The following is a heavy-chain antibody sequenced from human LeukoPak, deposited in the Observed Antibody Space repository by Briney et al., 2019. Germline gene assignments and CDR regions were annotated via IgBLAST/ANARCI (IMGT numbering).Heavy chain of an antibody. V-gene: IGHV1-2*02. CDR2: INPNSGGT. J-gene: IGHJ3*02. CDR3: ARESRDGYSDAFDI. CDR1: GYTFTGYY. Sequence: SVKVSCKASGYTFTGYYMHWVRQAPGQGLEWMGWINPNSGGTNYAQKFQGRVTMTRDTSISTAYMELSRLRSDDTAVYYCARESRDGYSDAFDIWGQGIMVTVSS. D-gene: IGHD5-24*01.